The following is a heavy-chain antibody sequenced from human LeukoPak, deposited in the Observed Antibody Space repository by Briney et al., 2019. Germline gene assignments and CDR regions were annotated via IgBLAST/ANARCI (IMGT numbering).Heavy chain of an antibody. CDR3: ARESSSWYYYYGMDV. CDR1: GFTVSSNY. J-gene: IGHJ6*02. Sequence: PGGSLRLSCAASGFTVSSNYMSWVRQAPGKGLEWVSVIYSGGSTYYADSVKGRFTISRDNSKNTLYLQMNSLRAEDTAVYYCARESSSWYYYYGMDVWGQGTTVTVSS. CDR2: IYSGGST. V-gene: IGHV3-66*01. D-gene: IGHD6-13*01.